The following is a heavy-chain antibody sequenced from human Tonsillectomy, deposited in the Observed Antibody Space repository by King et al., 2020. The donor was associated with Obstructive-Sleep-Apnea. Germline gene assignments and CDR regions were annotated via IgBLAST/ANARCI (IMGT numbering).Heavy chain of an antibody. CDR2: IWYDGSD. V-gene: IGHV3-33*01. Sequence: QVQLVESGGGVVQPGRSLRLSCAASGFTLSTCGMHWVRQAPGKGLDWVAVIWYDGSDNYADSVKGRFTISKDNSKNTLYLQMNSLRAEDTVVYYCARDSVTEGGFDYWGRGTLVTVSS. D-gene: IGHD3-16*01. J-gene: IGHJ4*02. CDR1: GFTLSTCG. CDR3: ARDSVTEGGFDY.